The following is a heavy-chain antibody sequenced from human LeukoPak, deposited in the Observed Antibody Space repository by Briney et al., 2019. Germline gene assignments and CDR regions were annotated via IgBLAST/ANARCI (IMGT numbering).Heavy chain of an antibody. CDR1: GFTFSSYW. CDR3: ARPRISSSGYYLDY. Sequence: PGGSLRLSCAASGFTFSSYWMSWVRQAPGKGLEWVANIKQDGDEKSYVDSVKGRFTISRDSAESSLYLQMNSLRAEDTAVYYCARPRISSSGYYLDYWGQGTLVTVSS. V-gene: IGHV3-7*05. CDR2: IKQDGDEK. J-gene: IGHJ4*02. D-gene: IGHD3-22*01.